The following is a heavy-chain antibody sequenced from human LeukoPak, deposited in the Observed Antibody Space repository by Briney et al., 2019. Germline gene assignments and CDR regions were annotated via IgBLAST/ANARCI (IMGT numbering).Heavy chain of an antibody. CDR1: GFTFNNAW. CDR3: ATDLTPRTYSSGWYGAFDV. J-gene: IGHJ3*01. Sequence: PGGSLRLSGAASGFTFNNAWMSWVRQVPGKGLEWVGHSKRKANGGTADYAAPVKGRFTISRDDSKNTLYLQMNSLKTEDTAVYYCATDLTPRTYSSGWYGAFDVWGQGTMVTVSS. D-gene: IGHD6-19*01. CDR2: SKRKANGGTA. V-gene: IGHV3-15*01.